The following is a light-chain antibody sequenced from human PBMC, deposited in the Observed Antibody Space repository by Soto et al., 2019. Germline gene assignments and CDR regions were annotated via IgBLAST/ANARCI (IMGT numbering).Light chain of an antibody. CDR3: QPYQSWPRT. Sequence: PGERATLSCRASQSVYSNLAWYQQKPGQTPRLLIYESSTRATGIPDRFSGGGSGTECTLTISSLQSEDFADYFCQPYQSWPRTFRGGTKGEFQ. J-gene: IGKJ4*01. V-gene: IGKV3-15*01. CDR2: ESS. CDR1: QSVYSN.